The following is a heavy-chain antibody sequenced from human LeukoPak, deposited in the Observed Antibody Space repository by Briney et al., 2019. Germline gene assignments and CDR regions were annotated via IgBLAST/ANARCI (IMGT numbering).Heavy chain of an antibody. V-gene: IGHV1-24*01. Sequence: ASVKVSCKDAAYTLTELSMHWVRQGPGQGLWWMGGFDPEDGETIYAQKFQGRVTMTEDTSTDTAYMELSSLRSEDTAVYYCATDSHPLSFGMDVWGQGTTVTVSS. CDR1: AYTLTELS. J-gene: IGHJ6*02. CDR3: ATDSHPLSFGMDV. D-gene: IGHD5/OR15-5a*01. CDR2: FDPEDGET.